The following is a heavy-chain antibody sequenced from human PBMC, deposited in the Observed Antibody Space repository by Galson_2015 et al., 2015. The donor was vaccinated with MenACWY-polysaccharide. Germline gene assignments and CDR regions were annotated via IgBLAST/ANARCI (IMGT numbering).Heavy chain of an antibody. CDR3: ARVTHCSGGSCYSYGWIDP. D-gene: IGHD2-15*01. Sequence: TLSLTCTVSGASISSADDYWSWIRQPPGKGLEWIGYIYYNGTTHYNPSLKSRIAISVDRSKDHFSLRLTSVTAADTAVYYCARVTHCSGGSCYSYGWIDPWGQGTLVTVSS. V-gene: IGHV4-30-4*01. CDR2: IYYNGTT. J-gene: IGHJ5*02. CDR1: GASISSADDY.